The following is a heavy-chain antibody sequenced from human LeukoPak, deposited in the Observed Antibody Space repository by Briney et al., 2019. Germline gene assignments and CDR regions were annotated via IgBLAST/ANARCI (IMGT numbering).Heavy chain of an antibody. J-gene: IGHJ6*03. D-gene: IGHD3-9*01. CDR3: ARESSSETYYGILTGYYTYYYYYYMDV. Sequence: GGSLRLSCAASGFTFSSYWMSWVRQAPGKGLEWVANIKQDGSEKYYVDSVKGRFTISRDNAKNSLYLQMNSLRAEDTAVYYCARESSSETYYGILTGYYTYYYYYYMDVWGKGTTVTVSS. CDR1: GFTFSSYW. CDR2: IKQDGSEK. V-gene: IGHV3-7*01.